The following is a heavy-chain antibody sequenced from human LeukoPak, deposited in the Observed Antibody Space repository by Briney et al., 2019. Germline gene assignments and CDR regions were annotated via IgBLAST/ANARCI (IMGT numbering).Heavy chain of an antibody. CDR1: GYTFTGYY. D-gene: IGHD3-3*01. CDR2: INPNSGGT. CDR3: ARDRGTIFGVVTLYYFDY. V-gene: IGHV1-2*06. J-gene: IGHJ4*02. Sequence: ASVKVSCKASGYTFTGYYMHWVRQAPGQGLEWMGRINPNSGGTNYAQKFQGRVTMTRDTSISTAYMELSRLRSDDTAVYYCARDRGTIFGVVTLYYFDYWGQGTLVTVSS.